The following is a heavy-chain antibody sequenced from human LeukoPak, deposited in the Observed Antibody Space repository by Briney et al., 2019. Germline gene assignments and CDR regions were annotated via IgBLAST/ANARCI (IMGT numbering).Heavy chain of an antibody. V-gene: IGHV4-34*08. CDR2: INHSGST. CDR3: AVGIYSSSWYWFDP. Sequence: GSLRPSCAASGFTFSSYWMSWIRQPPGKGLEWIGEINHSGSTNYNPSLKSRVTISVDTSKNQFSLKLSSVTAADTAVYYCAVGIYSSSWYWFDPWGQGTLVTVSS. D-gene: IGHD6-13*01. J-gene: IGHJ5*02. CDR1: GFTFSSYW.